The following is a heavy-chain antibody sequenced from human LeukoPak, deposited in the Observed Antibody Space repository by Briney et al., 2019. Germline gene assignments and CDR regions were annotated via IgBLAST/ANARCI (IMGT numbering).Heavy chain of an antibody. Sequence: SETLSLTCTVSGGSISSYYWSWIRQPPGKGLQWIGYIDHSGYTNYNRSLKSRVTISVDTSKNQFSLKLSSVTAADTAVYYCAREVGGYRYGYRPTELSWYFDLWGRGTLVTVSP. CDR2: IDHSGYT. CDR3: AREVGGYRYGYRPTELSWYFDL. J-gene: IGHJ2*01. CDR1: GGSISSYY. D-gene: IGHD5-18*01. V-gene: IGHV4-59*12.